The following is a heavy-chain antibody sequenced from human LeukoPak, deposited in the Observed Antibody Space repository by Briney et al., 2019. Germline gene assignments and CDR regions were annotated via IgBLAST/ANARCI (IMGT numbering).Heavy chain of an antibody. D-gene: IGHD3-10*01. J-gene: IGHJ4*02. CDR1: GSSIGTYS. V-gene: IGHV4-34*01. CDR3: ARRAHYYDSGSYRDYFDY. Sequence: SETLSLTCTVSGSSIGTYSWSWIRQPPGEGLEWIGEINHSGSTNYNPSLKSRVTISEDTSKNQLSLKLSSVTAADAAVYYCARRAHYYDSGSYRDYFDYWGQGTLVTVSS. CDR2: INHSGST.